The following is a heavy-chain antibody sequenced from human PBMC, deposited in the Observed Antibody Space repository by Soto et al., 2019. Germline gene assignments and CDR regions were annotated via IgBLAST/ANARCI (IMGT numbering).Heavy chain of an antibody. CDR2: INPDNGNT. Sequence: GSSVEVSCKASCYTFTSCGISWVRQAPEQGLEWLGWINPDNGNTNYAQNLQGTVTMTADKSTSTAYMELSSLRSEETAVYYCAREGYYYDSRPKYGMDVWGQGTTVTVSS. V-gene: IGHV1-18*01. CDR1: CYTFTSCG. CDR3: AREGYYYDSRPKYGMDV. D-gene: IGHD3-22*01. J-gene: IGHJ6*02.